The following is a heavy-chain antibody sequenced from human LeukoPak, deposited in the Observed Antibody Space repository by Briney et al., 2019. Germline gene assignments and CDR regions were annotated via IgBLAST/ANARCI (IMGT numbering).Heavy chain of an antibody. CDR3: ASPRDYYDSSGYWD. Sequence: PSETLSLTCAVYGGSFSGYYWSWIRQPPGKGLEWIGEINHSGSTNYNPSLKSRATISVDTSKNQFSLKLSSVTAADTAVYYCASPRDYYDSSGYWDWGQGTLVTVSS. V-gene: IGHV4-34*01. CDR2: INHSGST. D-gene: IGHD3-22*01. J-gene: IGHJ4*02. CDR1: GGSFSGYY.